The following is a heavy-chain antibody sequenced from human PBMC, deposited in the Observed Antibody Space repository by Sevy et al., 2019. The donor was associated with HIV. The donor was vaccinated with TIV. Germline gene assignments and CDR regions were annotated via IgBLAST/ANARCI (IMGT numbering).Heavy chain of an antibody. J-gene: IGHJ4*02. V-gene: IGHV1-69*06. D-gene: IGHD3-10*01. Sequence: ASMKVSCKASGGTFSSYAISWVRQAPGQGLEWMGGIIPIFGTANYAQKFRGRVTITADKSTSTAYMELSSLRSEDTAVYCCARVNYGSGSYYHGNFDYWGQGTLVTVSS. CDR3: ARVNYGSGSYYHGNFDY. CDR2: IIPIFGTA. CDR1: GGTFSSYA.